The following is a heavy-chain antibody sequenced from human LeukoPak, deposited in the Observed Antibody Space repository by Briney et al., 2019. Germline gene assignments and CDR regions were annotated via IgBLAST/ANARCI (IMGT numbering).Heavy chain of an antibody. CDR2: ISGSGGST. D-gene: IGHD3-10*01. Sequence: PGGSLRLSCAASGFTFSSYAMSWVRQAPGKGLEWVSAISGSGGSTYYADSVKGRFTISRDNSKNTLYLQMNSLRAEDTAVYYCAKGYYGSGSYADYFDYWGQGTLVTVSS. J-gene: IGHJ4*02. V-gene: IGHV3-23*01. CDR1: GFTFSSYA. CDR3: AKGYYGSGSYADYFDY.